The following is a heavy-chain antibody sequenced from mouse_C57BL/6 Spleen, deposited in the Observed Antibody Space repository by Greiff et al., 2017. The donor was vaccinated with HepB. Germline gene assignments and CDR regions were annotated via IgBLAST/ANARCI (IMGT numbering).Heavy chain of an antibody. Sequence: QVQLKESGPELVKPGASVKISCKASGYAFSSSWMNWVKQRPGKGLEWIGRIYPGDGDTNYNGKFKGKATLTADKSSSTAYMQLSSLTSEDSAVYFCASPYGYDGYYAMDYWGQGTSVTVSS. J-gene: IGHJ4*01. V-gene: IGHV1-82*01. D-gene: IGHD2-2*01. CDR1: GYAFSSSW. CDR3: ASPYGYDGYYAMDY. CDR2: IYPGDGDT.